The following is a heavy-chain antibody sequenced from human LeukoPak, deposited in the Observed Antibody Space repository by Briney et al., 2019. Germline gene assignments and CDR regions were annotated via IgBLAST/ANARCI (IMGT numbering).Heavy chain of an antibody. CDR1: GASISTSIYY. CDR3: ARGRSYYYGSGRMPAFYYMDV. CDR2: INHSGST. V-gene: IGHV4-39*07. Sequence: SETLSLTCTVSGASISTSIYYWCWIRHPPGKGLEWIREINHSGSTNYHPSLKNRATISVDTSKHQFSLKLSSVTAADTALYYCARGRSYYYGSGRMPAFYYMDVWGKGTTVTVSS. J-gene: IGHJ6*03. D-gene: IGHD3-10*01.